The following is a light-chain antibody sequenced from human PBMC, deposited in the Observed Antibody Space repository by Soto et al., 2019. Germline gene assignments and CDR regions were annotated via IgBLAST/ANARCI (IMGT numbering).Light chain of an antibody. CDR1: NIGSKS. Sequence: SYELTQPPSVSVAPGETATITCGGNNIGSKSVHWYQRKSGQAPVMVMNDDSDRPSGIPERFSGSNSGNTATLTISRVEAGDEADYYCQVWDIISDVVFGGGTKLTVL. J-gene: IGLJ2*01. V-gene: IGLV3-21*01. CDR2: DDS. CDR3: QVWDIISDVV.